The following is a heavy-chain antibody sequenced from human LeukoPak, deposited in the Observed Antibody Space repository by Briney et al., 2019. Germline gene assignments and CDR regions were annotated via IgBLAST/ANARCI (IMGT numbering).Heavy chain of an antibody. Sequence: PGGSLRLSCAASGFTFSSCAMSWVRQAPGKGLEWVSAISGSGGSTYYADSVKGRFTISRDNSKNTLYLQMNSLRAEDTAVYYCAQRFHYGSGSYFPFDPWGQGTLVTVSS. J-gene: IGHJ5*02. D-gene: IGHD3-10*01. V-gene: IGHV3-23*01. CDR2: ISGSGGST. CDR3: AQRFHYGSGSYFPFDP. CDR1: GFTFSSCA.